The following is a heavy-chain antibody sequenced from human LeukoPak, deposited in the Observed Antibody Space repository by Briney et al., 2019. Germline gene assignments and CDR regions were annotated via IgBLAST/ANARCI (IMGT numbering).Heavy chain of an antibody. V-gene: IGHV4-39*02. J-gene: IGHJ2*01. CDR2: IYYSGST. Sequence: KPSETLSLTCTVSGGSISSSSYYWGWIRQPPGKGLEWIGSIYYSGSTYYNPSLKSRVTISVDTSKNQFSLKLSSVTAADTAVYYCARDWRGTYYYDSSRYFDLWGRGTLVTVSS. D-gene: IGHD3-22*01. CDR3: ARDWRGTYYYDSSRYFDL. CDR1: GGSISSSSYY.